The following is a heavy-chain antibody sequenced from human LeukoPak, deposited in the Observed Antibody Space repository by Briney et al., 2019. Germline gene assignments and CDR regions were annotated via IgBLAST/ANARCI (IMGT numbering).Heavy chain of an antibody. Sequence: SETPSLTCTVSGGSVSSGSYYWSWIRQPPGKGLEWIGYIYYSGSTNYNPSLKSRVTISVDTSKNQFSLKLSSVTAADTAVYYCASAYCGGDCYGYYYYYGMDVWGQGTTVTVSS. J-gene: IGHJ6*02. D-gene: IGHD2-21*02. CDR3: ASAYCGGDCYGYYYYYGMDV. CDR1: GGSVSSGSYY. V-gene: IGHV4-61*01. CDR2: IYYSGST.